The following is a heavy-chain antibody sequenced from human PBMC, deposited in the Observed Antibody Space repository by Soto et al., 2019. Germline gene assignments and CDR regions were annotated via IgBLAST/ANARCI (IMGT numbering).Heavy chain of an antibody. D-gene: IGHD3-10*01. J-gene: IGHJ6*02. V-gene: IGHV4-39*02. Sequence: SETLSLTCTVSGGSISSSSYYWGWIRQPPGKGLEWIGSIYYSGSTYYNPSLKSRVTISVDTSKNHFSLKLSSVTAADTAVYFCARALYGSGVLDVWGQGTTVTVSS. CDR2: IYYSGST. CDR1: GGSISSSSYY. CDR3: ARALYGSGVLDV.